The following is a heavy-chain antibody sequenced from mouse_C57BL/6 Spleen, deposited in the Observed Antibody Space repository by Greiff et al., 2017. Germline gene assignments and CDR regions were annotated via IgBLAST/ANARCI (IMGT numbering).Heavy chain of an antibody. CDR1: GYTFTDYE. CDR2: IDPETGGT. V-gene: IGHV1-15*01. D-gene: IGHD2-14*01. CDR3: TRGRVRLWYFDV. Sequence: QVQLQQSGAELVRPGASVTLSCKASGYTFTDYEMHWVKPTPVHGLEWIGAIDPETGGTAYNQKFKGKAILTADKSSSTAYMERRSLTSEDSAVYYCTRGRVRLWYFDVWGTGTTVTVSS. J-gene: IGHJ1*03.